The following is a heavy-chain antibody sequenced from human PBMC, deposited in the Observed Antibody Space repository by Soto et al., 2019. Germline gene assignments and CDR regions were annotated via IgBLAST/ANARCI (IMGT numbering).Heavy chain of an antibody. D-gene: IGHD3-10*01. CDR3: VPMNAESYSSYYAMDV. CDR2: IFSDAER. CDR1: GFSLTTGRMG. J-gene: IGHJ6*02. Sequence: QVTLRESGPVLVKPTETLTLTCNVSGFSLTTGRMGVSWIRQPPGKALEWLAHIFSDAERSYSRSLQGRLTVSKVGSGSHVVLTMTNMDPVDTGTYFCVPMNAESYSSYYAMDVWGQGTTVTVSS. V-gene: IGHV2-26*01.